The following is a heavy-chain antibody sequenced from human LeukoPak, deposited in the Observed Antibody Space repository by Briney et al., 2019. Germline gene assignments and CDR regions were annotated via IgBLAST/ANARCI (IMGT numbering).Heavy chain of an antibody. CDR1: GYTFTDYY. CDR2: INPNSGGT. D-gene: IGHD3-22*01. J-gene: IGHJ4*02. V-gene: IGHV1-2*02. Sequence: ASVKVSCKASGYTFTDYYIHWVRQAPGQGLEWMGWINPNSGGTNYAQKFQGRVTMTRDTSISTAYMELSRLRFDDTAVYYCARGYDSSGYWGQGTLVTVSS. CDR3: ARGYDSSGY.